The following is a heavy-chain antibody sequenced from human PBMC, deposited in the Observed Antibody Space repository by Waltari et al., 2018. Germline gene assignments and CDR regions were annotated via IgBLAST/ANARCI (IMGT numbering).Heavy chain of an antibody. Sequence: QVQLQESGPGLVKPSETLSLTCAVSGYSISSGYYWGWIRQPPGKGLEWIGSIYHSGSTYYNPSLKSLVTISLDTSKNQFSLKLSSVTAADTAVYYCARHISDMVVTPRYFDYWGQGTLVTVSS. D-gene: IGHD2-21*02. J-gene: IGHJ4*02. CDR2: IYHSGST. V-gene: IGHV4-38-2*01. CDR1: GYSISSGYY. CDR3: ARHISDMVVTPRYFDY.